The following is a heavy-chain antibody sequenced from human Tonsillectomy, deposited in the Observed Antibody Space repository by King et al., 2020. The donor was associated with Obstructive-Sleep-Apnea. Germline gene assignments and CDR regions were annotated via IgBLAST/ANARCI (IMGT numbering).Heavy chain of an antibody. CDR2: IYYTGTT. Sequence: VQLQESGPGLVKPSQTLSLTCTVSGGSLSSGDYYWSLISQPPGKGLEGIVDIYYTGTTDYNPTLKRRIRRSVETSKNQFSLKLSSVTAADRAVYYCARVNFDILTGYHTPFDYWGPGTLVTVSS. J-gene: IGHJ4*02. CDR1: GGSLSSGDYY. CDR3: ARVNFDILTGYHTPFDY. V-gene: IGHV4-30-4*01. D-gene: IGHD3-9*01.